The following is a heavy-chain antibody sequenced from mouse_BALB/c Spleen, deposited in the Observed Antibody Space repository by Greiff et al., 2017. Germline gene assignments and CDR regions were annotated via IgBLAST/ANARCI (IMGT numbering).Heavy chain of an antibody. D-gene: IGHD2-13*01. CDR1: GFSLTSYG. CDR2: IWAGGST. V-gene: IGHV2-9*02. CDR3: ARDMGTRPAWFAY. Sequence: VKLMESGPGLVAPSQSLSITCTVSGFSLTSYGVHWVRQPPGKGLEWLGVIWAGGSTNYNSALMSRLSISKDNSKSQVFLKMNSLQTDDTAMYYCARDMGTRPAWFAYWGQGTLVTVSA. J-gene: IGHJ3*01.